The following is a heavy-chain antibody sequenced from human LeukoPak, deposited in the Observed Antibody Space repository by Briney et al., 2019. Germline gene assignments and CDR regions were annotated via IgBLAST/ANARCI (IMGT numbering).Heavy chain of an antibody. Sequence: ASVKVSCKASGYTFTTYDINWVRQAAGQGLEWMGWMNPDTGNTGYAQKFQGRVTMTRDTSISTAYMELSRLRSDDTAVYYCAGIYCGGDCYPSDWGQGTLVTVSS. CDR1: GYTFTTYD. CDR2: MNPDTGNT. V-gene: IGHV1-8*01. J-gene: IGHJ4*02. D-gene: IGHD2-21*02. CDR3: AGIYCGGDCYPSD.